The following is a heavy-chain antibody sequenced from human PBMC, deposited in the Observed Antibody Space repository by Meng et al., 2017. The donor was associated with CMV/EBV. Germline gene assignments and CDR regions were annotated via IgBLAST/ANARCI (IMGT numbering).Heavy chain of an antibody. D-gene: IGHD3-3*01. V-gene: IGHV3-74*01. CDR2: INSDGSST. Sequence: GESLKISCAASGFTFSSYWMHWVRQAPGKGLVWVSRINSDGSSTSYADSVKGRFTISRDNPKNTLYLQMNSLRAEDTAVYYCARDRRRYYDFWSGDAFDIWGQGTMVTVSS. J-gene: IGHJ3*02. CDR1: GFTFSSYW. CDR3: ARDRRRYYDFWSGDAFDI.